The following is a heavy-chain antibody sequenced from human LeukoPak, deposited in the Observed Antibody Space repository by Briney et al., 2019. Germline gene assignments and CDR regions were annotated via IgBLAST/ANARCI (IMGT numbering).Heavy chain of an antibody. CDR3: ARAGYCTNGVCRRIDY. J-gene: IGHJ4*02. CDR2: ISAYNGNT. CDR1: GYTFTSYG. V-gene: IGHV1-18*01. D-gene: IGHD2-8*01. Sequence: ASVKVSCKASGYTFTSYGISWVRQAPGQGLEWMGWISAYNGNTNYAQKLQGRVTMTTDTSTSTAYMELRSLRSDDTAVYYCARAGYCTNGVCRRIDYWGQGTLVTVSS.